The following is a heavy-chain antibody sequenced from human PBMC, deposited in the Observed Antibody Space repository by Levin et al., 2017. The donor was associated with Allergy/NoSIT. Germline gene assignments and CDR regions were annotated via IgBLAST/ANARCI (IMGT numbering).Heavy chain of an antibody. CDR1: GGSISSSSYY. CDR3: ARREYIAVAGPYWYFDL. Sequence: SETLSLTCTVSGGSISSSSYYWGWIRQPPGKGLEWIGSIYYSGSTYYNPSLKSRVTISVDTSKNQFSLKLSSVTAADTAVYYCARREYIAVAGPYWYFDLWGRGTLVTVSS. J-gene: IGHJ2*01. CDR2: IYYSGST. D-gene: IGHD6-19*01. V-gene: IGHV4-39*01.